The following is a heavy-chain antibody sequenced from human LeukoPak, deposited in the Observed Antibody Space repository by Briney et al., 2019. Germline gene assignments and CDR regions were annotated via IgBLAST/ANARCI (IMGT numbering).Heavy chain of an antibody. CDR2: IRSSSET. CDR3: ARDAGNSGYGCDL. V-gene: IGHV3-48*01. J-gene: IGHJ5*02. Sequence: GGSLRLSCAASGFIFSQYSMNWVRQAPGKGLEWVSHIRSSSETFYADSVKGRFTISRDNARNSLYLQMNNLRGEDTAIHYCARDAGNSGYGCDLWGQGTLVTVSS. D-gene: IGHD5-12*01. CDR1: GFIFSQYS.